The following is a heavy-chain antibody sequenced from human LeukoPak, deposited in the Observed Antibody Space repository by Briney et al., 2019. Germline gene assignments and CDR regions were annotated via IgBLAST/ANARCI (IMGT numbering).Heavy chain of an antibody. Sequence: PGGSLRLSCAASGFTFYDYGMSWVRHAPGKGLEWVSGINWNVGSTGYADSVKGRFTISRDNHKNSLYLQMNSLRAEDTAVYYCARREVGYDFWSGYPNYYYYMDVWGRGTTVTVSS. V-gene: IGHV3-20*04. CDR1: GFTFYDYG. CDR2: INWNVGST. D-gene: IGHD3-3*01. CDR3: ARREVGYDFWSGYPNYYYYMDV. J-gene: IGHJ6*03.